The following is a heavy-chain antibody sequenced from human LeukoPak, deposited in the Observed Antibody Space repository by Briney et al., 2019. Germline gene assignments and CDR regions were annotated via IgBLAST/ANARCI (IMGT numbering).Heavy chain of an antibody. Sequence: PSQTLSLTCTVSGGSIRSDGYYWSWIRQHPGKGLEWIGYIYYSGSAYYNPSLKSRVTTSVDTSKNQFSLKLSSVTAADTAVYYCARTHYYESSGYYGFEYWGQGTLVTVSS. CDR3: ARTHYYESSGYYGFEY. CDR2: IYYSGSA. D-gene: IGHD3-22*01. V-gene: IGHV4-31*03. J-gene: IGHJ4*02. CDR1: GGSIRSDGYY.